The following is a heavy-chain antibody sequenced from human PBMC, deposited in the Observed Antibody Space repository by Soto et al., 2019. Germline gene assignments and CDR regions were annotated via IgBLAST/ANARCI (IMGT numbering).Heavy chain of an antibody. CDR2: INHSGST. V-gene: IGHV4-34*01. Sequence: SETLSFTCAAYGGPFSGYYWSWIRQPPGKGQEWIGEINHSGSTNYNPSLKSRVTISVDTSKNQFSLKLSSVTAADTAVYYCARPGGYCSSTSCYGIGVYYDGMDVWGQGTTVTVS. J-gene: IGHJ6*02. CDR1: GGPFSGYY. D-gene: IGHD2-2*01. CDR3: ARPGGYCSSTSCYGIGVYYDGMDV.